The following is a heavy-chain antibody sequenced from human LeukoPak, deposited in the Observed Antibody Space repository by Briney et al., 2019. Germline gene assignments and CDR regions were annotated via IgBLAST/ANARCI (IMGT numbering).Heavy chain of an antibody. CDR1: GGSFSGYY. CDR2: INHSGST. Sequence: PSGTLSLTCAVYGGSFSGYYWSWIRQPPGKGLEWIGEINHSGSTNYNPSLKSRVTISVDTSKNQFSLKLSSVTAADTAVYYCARGDDYGDFTYNWFDPWGQGTLVTVSS. V-gene: IGHV4-34*01. CDR3: ARGDDYGDFTYNWFDP. J-gene: IGHJ5*02. D-gene: IGHD4-17*01.